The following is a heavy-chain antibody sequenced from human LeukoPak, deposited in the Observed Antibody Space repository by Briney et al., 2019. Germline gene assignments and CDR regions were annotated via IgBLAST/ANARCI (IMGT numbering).Heavy chain of an antibody. CDR1: GYTFTSYD. Sequence: GVSVKVSCKASGYTFTSYDINWVRQATGQGLEWMGWMNSNSGNKGYAQRLQGRVTLTRDTSISTAYMELSSLKSEDTAVYYCTRGDSWGQGTLVTVSS. CDR2: MNSNSGNK. V-gene: IGHV1-8*01. J-gene: IGHJ4*02. CDR3: TRGDS.